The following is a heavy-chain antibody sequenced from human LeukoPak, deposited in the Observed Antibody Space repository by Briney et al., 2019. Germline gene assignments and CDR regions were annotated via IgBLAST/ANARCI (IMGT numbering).Heavy chain of an antibody. CDR3: ASGGTAVVMALTYYFDT. V-gene: IGHV4-38-2*01. Sequence: SETLSLTCAVSGYSISSGYYWGWIRQPPGKGLEWIGSIYHTGSTYYNPSPQSRVTISLDSPKNQFSLKLTSVTAADTAVYYCASGGTAVVMALTYYFDTWGQGTPVTVSS. D-gene: IGHD3-22*01. J-gene: IGHJ4*02. CDR1: GYSISSGYY. CDR2: IYHTGST.